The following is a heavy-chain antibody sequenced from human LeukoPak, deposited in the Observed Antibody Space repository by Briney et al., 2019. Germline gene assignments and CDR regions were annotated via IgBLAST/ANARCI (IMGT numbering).Heavy chain of an antibody. CDR1: GFTFSSYA. CDR2: ISGSGGST. CDR3: AKWSHYYDSSGYIKAHDY. D-gene: IGHD3-22*01. Sequence: GGSLRLSCAASGFTFSSYAMSWVRQAPGKGLEWVSAISGSGGSTYYADSVKGRFTISRDNSKNTLYLQMNSLRAEDTAVYYCAKWSHYYDSSGYIKAHDYWGQGTLVTVSS. J-gene: IGHJ4*02. V-gene: IGHV3-23*01.